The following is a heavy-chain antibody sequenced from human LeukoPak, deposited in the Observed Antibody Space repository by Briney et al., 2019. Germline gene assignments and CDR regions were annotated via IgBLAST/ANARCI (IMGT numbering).Heavy chain of an antibody. CDR3: ARGLWQDYYYYGMDV. D-gene: IGHD5-18*01. CDR1: GGTFSSYA. CDR2: NIPIFGTA. Sequence: ASVKVSCKASGGTFSSYAISWVRQAPGQGLEWMGGNIPIFGTANYAQKFQGRVTITADESTSTAYMELSSLRSEDTAVYYCARGLWQDYYYYGMDVWGQGTTVTVSS. V-gene: IGHV1-69*13. J-gene: IGHJ6*02.